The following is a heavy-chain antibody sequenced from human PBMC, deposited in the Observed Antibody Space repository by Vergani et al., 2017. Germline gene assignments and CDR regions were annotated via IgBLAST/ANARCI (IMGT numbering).Heavy chain of an antibody. CDR1: GFTFSSYG. V-gene: IGHV3-30*18. CDR2: ISYDGSNK. CDR3: AKPSSGKVVPAANWYFDL. J-gene: IGHJ2*01. D-gene: IGHD2-2*01. Sequence: QVQLVESGGGVVQPGRSLRLSCAASGFTFSSYGMHWVRQAPGKGLEWVAVISYDGSNKYYADSVKGRFTISRDNSKNTLYLQMNSLRAEDTAVYYCAKPSSGKVVPAANWYFDLWGRGTLVTVSS.